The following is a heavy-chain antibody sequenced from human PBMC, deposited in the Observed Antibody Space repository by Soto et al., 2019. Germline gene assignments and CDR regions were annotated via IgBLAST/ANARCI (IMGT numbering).Heavy chain of an antibody. CDR3: ASLGFYYYDSSGYPPQLDY. Sequence: GASVKVSCKASGYTFTSYGISWVRQAPGQGLEWMGWISAYNGNTNYTQKLQGRVTMTTDTSTSTAYMELRSLRSDDTAVYYCASLGFYYYDSSGYPPQLDYWGQGTLVTVSS. J-gene: IGHJ4*02. CDR1: GYTFTSYG. V-gene: IGHV1-18*01. CDR2: ISAYNGNT. D-gene: IGHD3-22*01.